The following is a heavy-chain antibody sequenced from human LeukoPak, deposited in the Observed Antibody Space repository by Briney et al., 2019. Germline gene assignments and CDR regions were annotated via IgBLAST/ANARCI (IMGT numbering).Heavy chain of an antibody. J-gene: IGHJ4*02. CDR3: ARGDFWSGYYLFDY. Sequence: SETLSLTCTVSGGSISSGGYYWSWIRQHPGKGLEWIGYIYYSGSTYYNPSLKSRVTISVDTSKNQFSLKLSSVTAADTAVYYCARGDFWSGYYLFDYWGQGTLVTVSS. D-gene: IGHD3-3*01. CDR1: GGSISSGGYY. V-gene: IGHV4-31*03. CDR2: IYYSGST.